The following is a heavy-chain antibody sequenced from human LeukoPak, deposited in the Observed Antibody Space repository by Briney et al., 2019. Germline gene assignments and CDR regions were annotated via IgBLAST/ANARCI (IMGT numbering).Heavy chain of an antibody. D-gene: IGHD2-2*01. CDR1: GGSISSGGYS. V-gene: IGHV4-30-2*01. CDR2: IYHSGST. J-gene: IGHJ4*02. CDR3: ARAGGSYAVDY. Sequence: SQTLSLTCAVSGGSISSGGYSWSWLRQPPGRGLEWIGYIYHSGSTYYNPSLKSRVTISVDRSKNQFSLKLSSVPAADTAVYYCARAGGSYAVDYWGQGTLVTVSS.